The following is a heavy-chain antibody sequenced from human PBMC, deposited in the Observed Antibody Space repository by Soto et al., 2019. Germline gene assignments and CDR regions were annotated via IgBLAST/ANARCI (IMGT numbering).Heavy chain of an antibody. J-gene: IGHJ3*02. CDR1: GYTFTGYF. V-gene: IGHV1-2*02. CDR3: AKNLLVTTPDGFDI. D-gene: IGHD1-1*01. CDR2: INTYNGDT. Sequence: EASVKVSCKASGYTFTGYFMHWVRQAPGQGLEWMGWINTYNGDTNFAQKFQGRITMTRDTSITTAYMERSRLRSDDTAMYYCAKNLLVTTPDGFDIWGQGTMVTVSS.